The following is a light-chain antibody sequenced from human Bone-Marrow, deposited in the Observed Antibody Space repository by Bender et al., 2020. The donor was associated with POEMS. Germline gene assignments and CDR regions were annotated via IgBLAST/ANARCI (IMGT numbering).Light chain of an antibody. J-gene: IGLJ2*01. V-gene: IGLV2-11*01. CDR3: SSYSTSSTLVV. CDR1: TDDVGGYDF. Sequence: QSALTQPRSVSGSPGQSVTISCTGTTDDVGGYDFVSWYQQHPGKAPKLIISDVTKRPSGVPDRFSGSKSGNTASLTISGLQTEDEADYYCSSYSTSSTLVVFGGGTKLTVL. CDR2: DVT.